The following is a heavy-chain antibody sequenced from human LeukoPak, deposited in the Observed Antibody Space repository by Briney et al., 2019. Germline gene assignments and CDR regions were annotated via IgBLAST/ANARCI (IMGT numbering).Heavy chain of an antibody. V-gene: IGHV1-18*01. CDR2: ISAYNGNT. D-gene: IGHD3-3*01. CDR3: ARVPFGDYDFWSGYSPPDGMDV. CDR1: GYTFTSYG. Sequence: GASVKVSCKASGYTFTSYGISWVRQAPGQGLEWMGWISAYNGNTNYAQKLQGRVTMTTDTSTGTAYMELRSLRSDDTAVYYCARVPFGDYDFWSGYSPPDGMDVWGQGTTVTVSS. J-gene: IGHJ6*02.